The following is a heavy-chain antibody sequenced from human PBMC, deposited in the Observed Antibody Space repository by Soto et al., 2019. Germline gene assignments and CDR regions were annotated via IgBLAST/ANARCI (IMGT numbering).Heavy chain of an antibody. CDR1: GGSISSYY. CDR3: ARVIRVSCSGDLPNLFAP. J-gene: IGHJ5*02. Sequence: MLSETLSLTWTVTGGSISSYYWRWLRQPPGKGLEWIGYIYYSGSTNYNPSLKSRVTISVDTSRNQFSLKLSSVTAADTAVYYCARVIRVSCSGDLPNLFAPCAQGTSVTVSA. V-gene: IGHV4-59*01. CDR2: IYYSGST. D-gene: IGHD2-15*01.